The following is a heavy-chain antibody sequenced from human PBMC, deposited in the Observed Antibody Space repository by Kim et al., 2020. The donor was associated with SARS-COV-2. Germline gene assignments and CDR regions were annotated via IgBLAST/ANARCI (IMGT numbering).Heavy chain of an antibody. J-gene: IGHJ4*02. CDR3: ARDVSGVDDQ. D-gene: IGHD2-21*01. Sequence: YADSVKGRFTTSRDNAENTLYLQMNSLTAEDTAVYYCARDVSGVDDQWGQGTLVTVSS. V-gene: IGHV3-74*01.